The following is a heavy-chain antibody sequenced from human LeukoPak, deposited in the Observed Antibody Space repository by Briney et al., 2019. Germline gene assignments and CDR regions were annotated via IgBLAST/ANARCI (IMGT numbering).Heavy chain of an antibody. Sequence: GGSLRLSCAASGFTFSSYSMNWVRQAPGKGLEWVSYISSSSSTIYYADSVKGRSTISRDNAKNSLYLQMNSLRAEDTAVYYCARERRWGQYYFDYWGQGTLVTVSS. D-gene: IGHD3-16*01. V-gene: IGHV3-48*01. J-gene: IGHJ4*02. CDR1: GFTFSSYS. CDR3: ARERRWGQYYFDY. CDR2: ISSSSSTI.